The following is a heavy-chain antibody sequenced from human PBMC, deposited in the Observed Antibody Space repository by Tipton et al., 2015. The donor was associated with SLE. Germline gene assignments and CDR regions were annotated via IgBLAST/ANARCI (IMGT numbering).Heavy chain of an antibody. J-gene: IGHJ6*02. CDR2: INTGNGNT. CDR3: ARGDQGLIINGGFDV. V-gene: IGHV1-3*04. Sequence: QVQLVQSGAEVKKPGASVKVSCKASGYTLTNYAMHWVRQAPGQRLEWMGWINTGNGNTKYSQKFQGRVTITRDTSASTAYMELSSLRSEGTAVYYCARGDQGLIINGGFDVWGQGTTVTVSS. CDR1: GYTLTNYA. D-gene: IGHD3-10*01.